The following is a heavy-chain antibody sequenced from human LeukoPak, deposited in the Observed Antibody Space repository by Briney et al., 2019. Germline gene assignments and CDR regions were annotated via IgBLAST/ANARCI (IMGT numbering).Heavy chain of an antibody. Sequence: SQTLSLTCNVSGGSISRGSYYWSWIRQPAGKGLEWIGRIYTSGSTNYNPSLKSRVTISVDTSKNQFTLKLSSVTAADTAVYYCARAGGGSLFDYWGQGTLVTVSS. J-gene: IGHJ4*02. CDR2: IYTSGST. V-gene: IGHV4-61*02. CDR3: ARAGGGSLFDY. D-gene: IGHD4-23*01. CDR1: GGSISRGSYY.